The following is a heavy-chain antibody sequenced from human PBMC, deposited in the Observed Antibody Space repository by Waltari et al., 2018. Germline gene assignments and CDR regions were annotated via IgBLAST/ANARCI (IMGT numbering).Heavy chain of an antibody. Sequence: WSWIRQHPGKGLEWIGYIYYSGSTYYNPSLKSRVTISVDTSKNQFSLKLSSVTAADTAVYYCARVYSSSWYSSFDPWGQGTLVTVSS. CDR3: ARVYSSSWYSSFDP. J-gene: IGHJ5*02. V-gene: IGHV4-31*02. CDR2: IYYSGST. D-gene: IGHD6-13*01.